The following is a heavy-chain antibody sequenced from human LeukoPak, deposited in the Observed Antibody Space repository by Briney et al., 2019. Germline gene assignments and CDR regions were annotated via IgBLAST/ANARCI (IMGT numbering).Heavy chain of an antibody. V-gene: IGHV4-34*01. CDR3: ARRLLYFGDPDY. Sequence: SETLSLTCAVYGGSFSGYYWNWIRQPPGRGLEGIGEINHRGSTTYNPSLESRVIISVDTSKNQFSLRLSSVTAADTAVYYCARRLLYFGDPDYWGQGTLVTVSS. D-gene: IGHD3-10*01. J-gene: IGHJ4*02. CDR2: INHRGST. CDR1: GGSFSGYY.